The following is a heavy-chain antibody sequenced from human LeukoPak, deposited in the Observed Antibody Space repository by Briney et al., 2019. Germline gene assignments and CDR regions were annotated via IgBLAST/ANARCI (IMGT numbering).Heavy chain of an antibody. D-gene: IGHD6-13*01. J-gene: IGHJ3*01. Sequence: SETLSLTCAVYGGSFSGYYWSWIRQPPGKGLEWIGEINHSGSTNYNPSLKSGVTISVDTSKNQFCLKLSSVTAADTAVYYCARGYSSSWNKPFDYWGQGTMVTVSS. CDR3: ARGYSSSWNKPFDY. CDR2: INHSGST. V-gene: IGHV4-34*01. CDR1: GGSFSGYY.